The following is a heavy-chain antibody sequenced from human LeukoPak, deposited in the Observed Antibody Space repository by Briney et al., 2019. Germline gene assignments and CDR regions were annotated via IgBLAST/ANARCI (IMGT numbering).Heavy chain of an antibody. CDR1: GFTLSDHY. V-gene: IGHV3-72*01. Sequence: GGSLRLSCAASGFTLSDHYMGWVRQAPGKGPEWVGRTKNKVNSYTTKYAASVKGRFFISRDESKDSLYLQMNSLKTEDSAVYYCVRGAGDYYYGMDVWGQGTTVTVSS. D-gene: IGHD3-10*01. J-gene: IGHJ6*02. CDR2: TKNKVNSYTT. CDR3: VRGAGDYYYGMDV.